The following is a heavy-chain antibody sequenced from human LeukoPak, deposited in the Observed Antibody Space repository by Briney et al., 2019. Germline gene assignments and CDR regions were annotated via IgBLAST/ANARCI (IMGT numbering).Heavy chain of an antibody. CDR1: GGSISSSSYY. J-gene: IGHJ4*02. CDR2: IYYSGST. CDR3: ARDGPGLLDY. Sequence: SETLSLTCTVSGGSISSSSYYWGWIRQPPGKGLEWIGSIYYSGSTYYNPSLKSRVTISVDTSKNQFSLKLSSVTAADTAVYYCARDGPGLLDYWGQGTLVTVSS. V-gene: IGHV4-39*07. D-gene: IGHD3-16*01.